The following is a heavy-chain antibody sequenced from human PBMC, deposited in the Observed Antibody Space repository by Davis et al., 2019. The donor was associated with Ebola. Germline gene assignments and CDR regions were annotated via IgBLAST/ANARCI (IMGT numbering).Heavy chain of an antibody. V-gene: IGHV3-30-3*01. CDR3: AKDPTAHSGSYYALFDY. Sequence: GGSLRLSCAASGFTFSSYAMHWVRQAPGKGLEWVAVISYDGSNKYYADSVKGRFTISRDNSKNTLYLQMNSLRAEDTAVYYCAKDPTAHSGSYYALFDYWGQGTLVTVSS. D-gene: IGHD1-26*01. J-gene: IGHJ4*02. CDR2: ISYDGSNK. CDR1: GFTFSSYA.